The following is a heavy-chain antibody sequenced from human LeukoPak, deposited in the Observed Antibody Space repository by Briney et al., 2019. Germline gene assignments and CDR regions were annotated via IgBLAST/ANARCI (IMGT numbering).Heavy chain of an antibody. D-gene: IGHD5-24*01. V-gene: IGHV1-69*05. CDR3: ARVQLHMRVGYNFDPLYYMDV. CDR1: GCTFSSYA. J-gene: IGHJ6*03. Sequence: GSSVKVSCKASGCTFSSYAISWVRQAPGQGLEWMGGIIPIFGTANYAQKFQGRVTITTDESTSTAYMELRSLRSEDTAVYYCARVQLHMRVGYNFDPLYYMDVWGKGTTVTVSS. CDR2: IIPIFGTA.